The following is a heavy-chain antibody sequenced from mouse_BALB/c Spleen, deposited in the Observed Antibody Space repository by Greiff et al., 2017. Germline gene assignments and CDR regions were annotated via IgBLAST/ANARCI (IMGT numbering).Heavy chain of an antibody. V-gene: IGHV1S135*01. J-gene: IGHJ3*01. Sequence: VQLQQSGPELGKPGASVKISCKASGYSFTGYNMYWVKQSHRKSLEWIGYIDPYNGGTSYNQKSKGKATLTVDKSSSTAYMHLNSLTSEDSAIYYCARGYDYDEGDWFAYWGQGTLVTVSA. CDR2: IDPYNGGT. CDR1: GYSFTGYN. CDR3: ARGYDYDEGDWFAY. D-gene: IGHD2-4*01.